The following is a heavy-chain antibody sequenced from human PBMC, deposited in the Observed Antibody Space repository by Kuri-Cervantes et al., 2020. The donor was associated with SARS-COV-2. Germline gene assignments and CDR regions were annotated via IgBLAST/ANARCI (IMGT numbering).Heavy chain of an antibody. V-gene: IGHV4-34*01. CDR2: VNHRGST. J-gene: IGHJ6*03. CDR1: GESFSGYY. Sequence: SETLSLTCAFYGESFSGYYWNWIRQPPGKGLEWIGEVNHRGSTNYNPSLKSRVTISVDTSSKQFSLHLGSVTAADTAVYYCVRAYGFIRYRYSMDGWGRGTTVTVSS. CDR3: VRAYGFIRYRYSMDG. D-gene: IGHD5-18*01.